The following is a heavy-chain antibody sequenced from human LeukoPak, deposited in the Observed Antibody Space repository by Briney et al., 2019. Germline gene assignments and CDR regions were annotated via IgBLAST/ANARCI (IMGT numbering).Heavy chain of an antibody. J-gene: IGHJ4*02. CDR3: ARDRVATIDY. D-gene: IGHD5-12*01. CDR1: GDSITSTSYY. Sequence: SETLSLTCSVSGDSITSTSYYWAWIRQPPEKGLEWIGSIYYTGGTHYSPSLKSRVTMSVDTSKNQFSLKLNSVTAADTAVYYCARDRVATIDYWGQGTLVTVSS. V-gene: IGHV4-39*02. CDR2: IYYTGGT.